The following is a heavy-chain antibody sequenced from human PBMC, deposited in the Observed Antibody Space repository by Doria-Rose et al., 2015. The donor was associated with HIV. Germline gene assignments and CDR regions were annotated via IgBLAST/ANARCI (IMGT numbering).Heavy chain of an antibody. D-gene: IGHD6-25*01. CDR3: AKQAVNWFDP. Sequence: QVHLQESGTGMVKRSETLSLTCTVSGGSVASGTPYWDWIRQTPGKGLEWVGTIYYSGTTYYNPSLRGRVTISLHTSKNQYSLKLISVTAADTGVYYCAKQAVNWFDPWGQGTLVTVSS. CDR2: IYYSGTT. J-gene: IGHJ5*02. V-gene: IGHV4-39*01. CDR1: GGSVASGTPY.